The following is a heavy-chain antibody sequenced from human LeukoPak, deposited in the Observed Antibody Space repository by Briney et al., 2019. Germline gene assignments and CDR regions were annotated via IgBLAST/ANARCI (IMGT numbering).Heavy chain of an antibody. Sequence: GGSLRLSCAASGFTFDDYGMSWVRQAPGKGLEWVSGINWNGGSTGYADSVKGRFTISRDNAKNSLYLQMNSLRAEDTAVYHCARQVVVVTAAYFYSQYWGQGTLVTVSS. CDR3: ARQVVVVTAAYFYSQY. J-gene: IGHJ4*02. CDR1: GFTFDDYG. V-gene: IGHV3-20*01. D-gene: IGHD2-21*02. CDR2: INWNGGST.